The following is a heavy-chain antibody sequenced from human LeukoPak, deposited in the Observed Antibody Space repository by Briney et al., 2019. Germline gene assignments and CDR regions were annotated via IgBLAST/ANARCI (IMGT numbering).Heavy chain of an antibody. D-gene: IGHD5-18*01. CDR1: GGSISSYY. Sequence: PSETLSLTCTVSGGSISSYYWSWIRQPPGKGLEWIGYIYTSGSTNYNPFLKSRVTISVDTSKNQFSLKLSSVTAADTAVYYCARVDTAMFNFDYWGQGTLVTVSS. CDR2: IYTSGST. CDR3: ARVDTAMFNFDY. V-gene: IGHV4-4*09. J-gene: IGHJ4*02.